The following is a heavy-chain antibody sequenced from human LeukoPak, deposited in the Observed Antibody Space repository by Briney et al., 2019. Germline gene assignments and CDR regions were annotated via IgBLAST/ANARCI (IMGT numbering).Heavy chain of an antibody. CDR1: GFTFSSYW. D-gene: IGHD3-16*01. CDR2: IREDGSDQ. CDR3: AKGGAPFAEAAV. J-gene: IGHJ6*04. Sequence: GGSLRLSCAASGFTFSSYWMTWVRQAPGKGLEWVGNIREDGSDQFFVDSVRGRFTISRDNAKNSLYLQMDSLRVDDTAVYYCAKGGAPFAEAAVWGKGTAVTVSS. V-gene: IGHV3-7*01.